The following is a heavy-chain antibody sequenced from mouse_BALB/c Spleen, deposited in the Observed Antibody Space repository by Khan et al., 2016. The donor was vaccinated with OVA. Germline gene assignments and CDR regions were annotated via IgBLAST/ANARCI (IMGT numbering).Heavy chain of an antibody. V-gene: IGHV5-4*02. Sequence: EVELVESGGGLVKPGGSLKLSCAVSGFTFSDYYMYWVRQTPEKRLERVATISDGGSYTYYPDSVKGRFTNSSDNAKNNLYLQMGSLKSVDTAMYYCARAGYGGFAYWGQGTLVTVSA. J-gene: IGHJ3*01. D-gene: IGHD1-1*02. CDR2: ISDGGSYT. CDR3: ARAGYGGFAY. CDR1: GFTFSDYY.